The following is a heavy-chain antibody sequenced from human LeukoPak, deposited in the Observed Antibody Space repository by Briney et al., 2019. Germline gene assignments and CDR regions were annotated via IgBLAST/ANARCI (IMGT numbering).Heavy chain of an antibody. V-gene: IGHV3-23*01. CDR2: ISGSGGST. Sequence: GGTLRLSCAASGFTFSSYGMSWVRQAPGKGLEWVSAISGSGGSTYYADSVKGRFTISRDNSKNTLYLQMDSLRAEDTAVYYCARGPSGYHNTGGQGTLVTVSS. CDR1: GFTFSSYG. CDR3: ARGPSGYHNT. J-gene: IGHJ4*02. D-gene: IGHD5-12*01.